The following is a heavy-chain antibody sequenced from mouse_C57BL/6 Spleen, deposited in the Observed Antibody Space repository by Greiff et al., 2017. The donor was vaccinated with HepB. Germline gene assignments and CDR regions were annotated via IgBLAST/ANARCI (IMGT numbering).Heavy chain of an antibody. Sequence: VQLQQPGAELVKPGASVKLSCKASGYTFTSYWMHWVKQRPGQGLEWIGMIHPNSGSTNYNEKFKSKATLTVDKSSSTAYMQLSSLTSEDSAVYYCARLGSRQLRPGFAYWGQGTLVTVSA. V-gene: IGHV1-64*01. D-gene: IGHD3-2*02. CDR2: IHPNSGST. J-gene: IGHJ3*01. CDR1: GYTFTSYW. CDR3: ARLGSRQLRPGFAY.